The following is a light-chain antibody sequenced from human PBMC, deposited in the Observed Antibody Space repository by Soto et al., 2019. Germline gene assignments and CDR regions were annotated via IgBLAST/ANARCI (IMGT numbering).Light chain of an antibody. CDR1: SSNIGSNT. CDR3: VAWDDSLNGYVV. J-gene: IGLJ2*01. CDR2: SNN. V-gene: IGLV1-44*01. Sequence: QPVLNQPPSAYGTPGQRVTISCSGSSSNIGSNTVNWYQQLPGTAPKLVIYSNNQRPSGVPDRFSGSKSGTSASLAISGLQSEXEADYYCVAWDDSLNGYVVFGGGT.